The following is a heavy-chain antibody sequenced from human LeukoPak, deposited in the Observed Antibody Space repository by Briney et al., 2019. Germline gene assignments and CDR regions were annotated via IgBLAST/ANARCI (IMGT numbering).Heavy chain of an antibody. V-gene: IGHV4-59*11. J-gene: IGHJ5*02. CDR1: GGSIHSHY. CDR2: IYDSGTI. D-gene: IGHD6-19*01. Sequence: SETLSLTCTVSGGSIHSHYWSWIRQPPGGGLEWIGYIYDSGTINYNASPKSRATIAVETSKNQFSLKLNSVTAADTAVYYCAREVLRSGWYGGAFDLWGQGTLATVST. CDR3: AREVLRSGWYGGAFDL.